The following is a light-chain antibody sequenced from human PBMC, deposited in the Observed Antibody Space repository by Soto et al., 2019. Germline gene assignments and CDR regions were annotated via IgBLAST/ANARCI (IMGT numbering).Light chain of an antibody. J-gene: IGLJ1*01. V-gene: IGLV2-23*01. Sequence: QSALTQPASVSGSPGQSITISCTATSSDIGTYNLVSWYQHYPGKAPKLMIYEGIKRPSGVSNRFSGSKAGNTAFLTISGLQAEDEADYYCCSYAGSGTDNYVFGSGTKVTVL. CDR2: EGI. CDR3: CSYAGSGTDNYV. CDR1: SSDIGTYNL.